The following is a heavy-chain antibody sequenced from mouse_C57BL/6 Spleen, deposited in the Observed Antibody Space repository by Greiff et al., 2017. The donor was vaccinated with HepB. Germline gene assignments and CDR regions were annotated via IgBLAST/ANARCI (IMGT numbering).Heavy chain of an antibody. CDR2: ISDGGSYT. CDR1: GFTFSSYA. J-gene: IGHJ4*01. V-gene: IGHV5-4*03. D-gene: IGHD2-2*01. CDR3: ARGGLRLHYYAMDY. Sequence: EVKLVESGGGLVKPGGSLKLSCAASGFTFSSYAMSWVRQTPEKRLEWVATISDGGSYTYYPDNVKGRFTISRDNAKNNLYLQMSHLKSEDTAMYYCARGGLRLHYYAMDYWGQGTSVTVSS.